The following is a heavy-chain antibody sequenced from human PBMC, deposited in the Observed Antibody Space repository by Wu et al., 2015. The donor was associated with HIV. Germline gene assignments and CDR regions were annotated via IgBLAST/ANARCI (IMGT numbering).Heavy chain of an antibody. J-gene: IGHJ6*03. Sequence: QVQLVQSGAEVKKPGSSVKVSCKASGGTFSSYAISWVRQAPGQGLEWMGGIIPIFGTANYAQKFQGRVTITADESTSTAYMELSSLRSEDTAVYYCARAKDSSGLQQLYYMDVWGKGTTGHRLL. D-gene: IGHD6-19*01. CDR2: IIPIFGTA. V-gene: IGHV1-69*12. CDR3: ARAKDSSGLQQLYYMDV. CDR1: GGTFSSYA.